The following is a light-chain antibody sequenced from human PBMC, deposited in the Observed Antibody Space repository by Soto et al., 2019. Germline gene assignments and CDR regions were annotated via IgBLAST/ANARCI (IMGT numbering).Light chain of an antibody. V-gene: IGKV2D-29*02. CDR2: EVS. J-gene: IGKJ5*01. CDR1: KSLLHITGETF. Sequence: DVVMTQTPLSLSVTPGQPASISCKSSKSLLHITGETFLFWYLQKPGQSPQLLIYEVSTRVSGVPDRFSGSGSGTDFTLDISRVETDDVGIYYCMQSTQLPPTFGQGTRLEIK. CDR3: MQSTQLPPT.